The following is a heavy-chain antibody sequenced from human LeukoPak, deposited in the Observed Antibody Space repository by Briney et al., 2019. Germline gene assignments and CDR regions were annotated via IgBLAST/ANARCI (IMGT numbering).Heavy chain of an antibody. J-gene: IGHJ4*02. CDR3: ARESIAARRLDY. Sequence: ASVKVSCKASGYTFTSYYMHWVRQAPGQGLEWMGIINPSGGSTSYAQKFQGRVTMTRATSTSTVYMELSSLRSEDTAVYYCARESIAARRLDYWGQGTLVTVSS. V-gene: IGHV1-46*01. CDR1: GYTFTSYY. D-gene: IGHD6-6*01. CDR2: INPSGGST.